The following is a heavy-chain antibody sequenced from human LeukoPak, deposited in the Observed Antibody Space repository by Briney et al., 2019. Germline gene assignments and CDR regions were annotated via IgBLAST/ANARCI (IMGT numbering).Heavy chain of an antibody. CDR1: GGTFSSYA. J-gene: IGHJ5*02. V-gene: IGHV1-69*04. CDR2: IIPILGIA. D-gene: IGHD1-26*01. Sequence: GASVKVSCKASGGTFSSYAISWVRQAPGQGLEWMGRIIPILGIANYAQKFQGRVTITADKSTSTAYMELSSLRSEDTAVYYCARDDQWEGTPWYYLMPPVGVPNWFDPWGQGTLVTVSS. CDR3: ARDDQWEGTPWYYLMPPVGVPNWFDP.